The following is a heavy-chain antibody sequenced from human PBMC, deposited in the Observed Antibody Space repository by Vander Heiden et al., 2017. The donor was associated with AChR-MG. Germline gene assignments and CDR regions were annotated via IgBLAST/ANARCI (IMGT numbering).Heavy chain of an antibody. D-gene: IGHD1-26*01. J-gene: IGHJ4*02. CDR2: IRYNGSNK. V-gene: IGHV3-30*02. CDR1: AFTFSTYG. Sequence: QVQLVESGGGVVQPGGSLRLSCAASAFTFSTYGTHWVRQGPGKGLEWVAFIRYNGSNKYYADSVKGRFTISRDNSKNTLYLQMNSLRAEDTAVYYCAKAFIVGASLDYWGQGTLVTVSS. CDR3: AKAFIVGASLDY.